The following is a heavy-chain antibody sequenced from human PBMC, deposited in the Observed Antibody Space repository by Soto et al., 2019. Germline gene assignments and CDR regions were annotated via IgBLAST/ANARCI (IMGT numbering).Heavy chain of an antibody. CDR1: GFTFSSYE. CDR2: ISSSSSR. J-gene: IGHJ4*02. Sequence: EVQLVESGGGLVQPGGSLRLSCAASGFTFSSYEMNWVRQAPGRGLEWVSYISSSSSRYYADSVKGRFTISRDNAKNSLYLQMNSLRAEDTAVYYCARDLGVGEAGFEYWGQGTLVTVPS. V-gene: IGHV3-48*03. D-gene: IGHD2-8*01. CDR3: ARDLGVGEAGFEY.